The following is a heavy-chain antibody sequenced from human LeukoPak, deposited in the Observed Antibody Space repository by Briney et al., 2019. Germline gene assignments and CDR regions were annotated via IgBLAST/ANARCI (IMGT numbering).Heavy chain of an antibody. Sequence: PGGSLRLSCAASGFTFSDYYMSWIRQAPGKGLEWVSYISSSGSTIYYADSVKGRFTISRDNAKNSVYLQMNSLRAEDTAVYYCATPYYYDSSGYIDAFDIWGQGTMVTVSS. D-gene: IGHD3-22*01. V-gene: IGHV3-11*01. CDR3: ATPYYYDSSGYIDAFDI. CDR1: GFTFSDYY. CDR2: ISSSGSTI. J-gene: IGHJ3*02.